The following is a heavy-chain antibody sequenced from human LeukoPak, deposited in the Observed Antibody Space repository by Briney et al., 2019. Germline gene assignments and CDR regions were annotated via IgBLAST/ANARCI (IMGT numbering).Heavy chain of an antibody. J-gene: IGHJ6*03. Sequence: SETLSLTCTVSGGSISSGSHYWTWIRQPAGKGLEWIGRIYTSGTTNYNPSLKSRVTMSVDTSKNQFSLKLSSVTAADTAVYYCARDRTGAVGDYYYYYMDVWGKGTTVTVSS. CDR3: ARDRTGAVGDYYYYYMDV. CDR1: GGSISSGSHY. V-gene: IGHV4-61*02. CDR2: IYTSGTT. D-gene: IGHD3/OR15-3a*01.